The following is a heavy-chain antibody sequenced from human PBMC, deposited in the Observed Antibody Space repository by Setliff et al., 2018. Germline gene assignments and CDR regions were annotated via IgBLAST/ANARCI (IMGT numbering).Heavy chain of an antibody. CDR3: ARLSYYSSGSYYDFDS. V-gene: IGHV4-39*01. CDR1: GGSISSDTYY. D-gene: IGHD3-10*01. Sequence: SETLSLTCTVSGGSISSDTYYWGWIRQPPGKGLEWIGSIFHSGSTYYSPSLKSRVTISVDTSKNQFSLKLTSVTAADTAVYYCARLSYYSSGSYYDFDSWGQGTLVTVSS. J-gene: IGHJ4*02. CDR2: IFHSGST.